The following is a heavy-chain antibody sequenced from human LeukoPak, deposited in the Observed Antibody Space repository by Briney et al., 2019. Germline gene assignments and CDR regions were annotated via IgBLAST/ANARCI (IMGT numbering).Heavy chain of an antibody. CDR3: ARTAARRFDY. CDR2: INPTGGST. J-gene: IGHJ4*02. D-gene: IGHD6-6*01. Sequence: ASVKVSCKASGYTFPSYFMHWVRQAPGQGLEWMGIINPTGGSTTYAQKFQGRVTMTRDTSTSTVYMELSSLRSDDTAVYYCARTAARRFDYWGRGTLVTVSS. CDR1: GYTFPSYF. V-gene: IGHV1-46*01.